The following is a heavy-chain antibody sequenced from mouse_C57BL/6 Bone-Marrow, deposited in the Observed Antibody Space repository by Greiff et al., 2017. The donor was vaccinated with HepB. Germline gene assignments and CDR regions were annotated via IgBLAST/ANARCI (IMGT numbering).Heavy chain of an antibody. CDR2: IYPGDGDT. CDR3: ARSHYYGSSYGAY. D-gene: IGHD1-1*01. CDR1: GYAFSSYW. V-gene: IGHV1-80*01. J-gene: IGHJ3*01. Sequence: QVQLQQSGAELVKPGASVKISCKASGYAFSSYWMNWVKQRPGKGLEWIGQIYPGDGDTNYNGKFKGKATLTADKSSSTAYMQLSSLTSEDSAVYFCARSHYYGSSYGAYWGQGTLVTVSA.